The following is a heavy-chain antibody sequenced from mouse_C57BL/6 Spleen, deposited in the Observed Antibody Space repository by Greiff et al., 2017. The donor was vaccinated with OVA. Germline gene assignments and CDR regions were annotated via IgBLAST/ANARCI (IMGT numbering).Heavy chain of an antibody. CDR2: ISSGGSYT. CDR3: ASDDYCSIPFAY. D-gene: IGHD1-1*01. V-gene: IGHV5-6*01. Sequence: EVQVVESGGDLVKPGGSLKLSCAASGFTFSSYGMSWVRQTPDKRLEWVATISSGGSYTYYPDSVKGRFTISRDNAKTTLYLQMSSLKSEDTAMYDSASDDYCSIPFAYWGQGTLVTGSA. J-gene: IGHJ3*01. CDR1: GFTFSSYG.